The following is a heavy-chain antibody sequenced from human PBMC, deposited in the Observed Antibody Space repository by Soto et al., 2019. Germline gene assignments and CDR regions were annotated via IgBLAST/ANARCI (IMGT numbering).Heavy chain of an antibody. CDR3: AREDYYDSSGYDY. D-gene: IGHD3-22*01. V-gene: IGHV3-21*01. CDR2: ISSSSSYI. Sequence: EVQLVESGGGLVKPGGSLRLSCAASGFTFSSYSMNWVRQAPGKGLEWVSSISSSSSYIYYADSVKGRFTISRDNAKNSLYLQMNSLRSEDTAVYYCAREDYYDSSGYDYWGQGTLVTVSS. CDR1: GFTFSSYS. J-gene: IGHJ4*02.